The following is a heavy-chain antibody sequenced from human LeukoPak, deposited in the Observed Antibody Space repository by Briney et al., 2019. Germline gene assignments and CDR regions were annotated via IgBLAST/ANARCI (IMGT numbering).Heavy chain of an antibody. CDR1: GGSFSGYY. CDR2: INHSGST. CDR3: ARVVAAVMNYAFDI. Sequence: SETLSLTCAVYGGSFSGYYWSWIRQPPGKGLEWIGEINHSGSTNYNPSLKSRVTISVDTSKNQFSLKLSSVTAADTAVYYCARVVAAVMNYAFDIWGQGTMVTVSS. J-gene: IGHJ3*02. V-gene: IGHV4-34*01. D-gene: IGHD2-2*01.